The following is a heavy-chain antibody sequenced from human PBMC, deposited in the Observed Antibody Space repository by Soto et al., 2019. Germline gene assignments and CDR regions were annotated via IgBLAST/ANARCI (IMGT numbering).Heavy chain of an antibody. CDR1: GFTFSSYS. V-gene: IGHV3-21*01. J-gene: IGHJ4*02. D-gene: IGHD3-10*01. Sequence: GGSLRLSCAASGFTFSSYSMNWVRQAPGKGLERVSSISSSSSYIYYADSVKGRFTISRDNAKNSLYLQMNSLRAEDTAVYYCATPTMVRGVITDYWGQGTLVTVSS. CDR2: ISSSSSYI. CDR3: ATPTMVRGVITDY.